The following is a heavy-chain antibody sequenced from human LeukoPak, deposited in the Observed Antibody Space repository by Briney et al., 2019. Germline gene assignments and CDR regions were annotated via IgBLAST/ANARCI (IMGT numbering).Heavy chain of an antibody. J-gene: IGHJ5*02. CDR2: ISPNSGGT. CDR3: ARGNAAAGRGYNWFDP. Sequence: ASVKVSCKASGYTFTGYYMHWVRQAPGQGLEWMGWISPNSGGTNYAQKFQGRVTMTRDTSISTAYMELSRLRSDDTAVYYCARGNAAAGRGYNWFDPWGQGTLVTVSS. CDR1: GYTFTGYY. V-gene: IGHV1-2*02. D-gene: IGHD6-13*01.